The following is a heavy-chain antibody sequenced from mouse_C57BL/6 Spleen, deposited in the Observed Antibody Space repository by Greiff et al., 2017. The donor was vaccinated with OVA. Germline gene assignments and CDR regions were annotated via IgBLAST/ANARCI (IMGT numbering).Heavy chain of an antibody. CDR1: GYTFTDYY. Sequence: VQLQQSGAELVRPGASVKLSCKASGYTFTDYYINWVKQRPGQGLEWIARIYPGSGNTYYNEKFKGKATLTAEKSSSTTYMQLSSLTSEDSAVYFCARGNDYDGYYAMDYWGQGTSVTVSS. J-gene: IGHJ4*01. CDR2: IYPGSGNT. CDR3: ARGNDYDGYYAMDY. V-gene: IGHV1-76*01. D-gene: IGHD2-4*01.